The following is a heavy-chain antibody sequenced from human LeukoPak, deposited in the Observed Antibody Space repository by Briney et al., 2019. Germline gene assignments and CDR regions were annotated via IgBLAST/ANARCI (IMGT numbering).Heavy chain of an antibody. J-gene: IGHJ4*02. V-gene: IGHV4-31*03. Sequence: PLQTLSLTCTVSGGSISSGGYYWSWIRQHPGKGLEWIGYIYYSGSTYYNPSLKSRVTISVDTSKNQFSLKLSSVTAADTAVYYCARVDSSGYDTIDYWGQGTLVTVSS. CDR3: ARVDSSGYDTIDY. CDR2: IYYSGST. D-gene: IGHD3-22*01. CDR1: GGSISSGGYY.